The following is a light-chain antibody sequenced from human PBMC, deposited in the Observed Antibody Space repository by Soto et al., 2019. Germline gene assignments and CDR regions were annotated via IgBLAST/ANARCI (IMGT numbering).Light chain of an antibody. CDR2: RNS. J-gene: IGLJ2*01. Sequence: QSVLTQPPSVSGAPGQRVTISCTGSSSNIGAGYDVHWYQQLPGTAPKILIYRNSNRPSGVPDRFSGSKSGTSASLAITGLHAEYEADYYCQSYDSSLTVVFGGGTKLTVL. CDR3: QSYDSSLTVV. V-gene: IGLV1-40*01. CDR1: SSNIGAGYD.